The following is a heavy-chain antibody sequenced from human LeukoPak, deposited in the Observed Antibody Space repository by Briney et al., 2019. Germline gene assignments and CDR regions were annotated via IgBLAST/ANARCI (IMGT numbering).Heavy chain of an antibody. CDR3: AKDDGGGNYTYYYYFYMDV. D-gene: IGHD1-26*01. V-gene: IGHV3-23*01. CDR2: MSGSGTST. CDR1: GFPFSIYA. Sequence: PGGSPRPSGAPSGFPFSIYAMNWVGRAPGKERGWFSGMSGSGTSTYYADSVEGRFTISRDIAKDTLYLQMNSLRAGDTAVYYCAKDDGGGNYTYYYYFYMDVWGKGTTVTVSS. J-gene: IGHJ6*03.